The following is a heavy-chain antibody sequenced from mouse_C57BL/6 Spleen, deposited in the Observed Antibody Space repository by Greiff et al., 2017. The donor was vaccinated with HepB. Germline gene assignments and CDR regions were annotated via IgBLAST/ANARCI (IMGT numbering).Heavy chain of an antibody. CDR1: GYTFTSYW. D-gene: IGHD4-1*01. CDR2: IDPNSGGT. V-gene: IGHV1-72*01. CDR3: ATPNWDRGFYYAIDY. J-gene: IGHJ4*01. Sequence: VQLQQPGAELVQPGASVKLSCKASGYTFTSYWMHWVKQRPGRGLEWIGRIDPNSGGTKYNEKFKSKATLTVDKPSSTAYMQLSSLTSEDSAVYYCATPNWDRGFYYAIDYWGQGTSVTVSS.